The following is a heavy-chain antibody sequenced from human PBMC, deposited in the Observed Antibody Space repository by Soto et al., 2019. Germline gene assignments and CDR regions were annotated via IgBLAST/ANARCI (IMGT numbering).Heavy chain of an antibody. CDR2: ISSSSSYT. CDR1: GFTFSDYY. J-gene: IGHJ5*02. D-gene: IGHD6-13*01. Sequence: GGSLRLSCAAPGFTFSDYYMSWIRQAPGKGLEWVSYISSSSSYTNYADSVKGRFTISRDNAKNSLYLQMNSLRAEDTAVYYCARDAAAAGNWFDPWGQGTLVTVSS. CDR3: ARDAAAAGNWFDP. V-gene: IGHV3-11*06.